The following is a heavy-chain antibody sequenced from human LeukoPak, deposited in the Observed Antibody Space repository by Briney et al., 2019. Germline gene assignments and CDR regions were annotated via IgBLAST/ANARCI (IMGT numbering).Heavy chain of an antibody. J-gene: IGHJ4*02. V-gene: IGHV3-15*01. CDR3: TTVTHFYL. CDR1: GFSFSGAW. Sequence: GGSLRLSCATSGFSFSGAWLSWVRQAPGGGLEWIGRIQHGGTTDYAAPVKGRFTISRDDSKATLYLQMNSLKTEDTAIYYCTTVTHFYLGGQGTLVTVSS. CDR2: IQHGGTT. D-gene: IGHD2/OR15-2a*01.